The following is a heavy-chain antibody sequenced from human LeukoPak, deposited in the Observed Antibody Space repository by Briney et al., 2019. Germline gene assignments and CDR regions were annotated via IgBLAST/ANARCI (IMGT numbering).Heavy chain of an antibody. V-gene: IGHV3-30*02. D-gene: IGHD6-13*01. CDR3: ARGASSRWFDY. J-gene: IGHJ4*02. CDR1: GFTFSNYG. CDR2: IQFDGSDK. Sequence: GGSLRLSCAASGFTFSNYGMHWVRQAPGKGLEWVAFIQFDGSDKYYAESVKGRFTISRDNSKNTLYLQMNSLRAEDTAVYYCARGASSRWFDYWGQGTLVTVSS.